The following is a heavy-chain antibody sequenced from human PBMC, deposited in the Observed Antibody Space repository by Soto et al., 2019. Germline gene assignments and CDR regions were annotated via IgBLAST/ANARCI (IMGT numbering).Heavy chain of an antibody. CDR2: LYWDDDE. V-gene: IGHV2-5*02. J-gene: IGHJ4*02. CDR1: GVSLTTSGLG. D-gene: IGHD1-7*01. Sequence: QITLKESGPTLVKPTQTLTLTCTFAGVSLTTSGLGVGWLRQPPGTPLEWLALLYWDDDERYCQSLKSRLTMTKDTANNRVGLTITNMDPVDTATEFCADRLTLNTDWNYGRVGYWGQGTLVTVSS. CDR3: ADRLTLNTDWNYGRVGY.